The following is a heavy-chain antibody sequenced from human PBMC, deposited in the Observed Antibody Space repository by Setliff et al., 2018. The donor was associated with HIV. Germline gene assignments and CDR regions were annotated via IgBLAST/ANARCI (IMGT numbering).Heavy chain of an antibody. V-gene: IGHV1-18*01. J-gene: IGHJ6*03. D-gene: IGHD3-16*02. CDR2: ISACNGDT. CDR3: VRGGQYYRSTYYYYYMDV. Sequence: ASVKVSCKASGYTFSSYGITWVRQAPGQGLEWMGWISACNGDTSFAQKFQGRVTMTTDTSTGTAYMELTSLRSDDTAVYYCVRGGQYYRSTYYYYYMDVWGKGTTVTVSS. CDR1: GYTFSSYG.